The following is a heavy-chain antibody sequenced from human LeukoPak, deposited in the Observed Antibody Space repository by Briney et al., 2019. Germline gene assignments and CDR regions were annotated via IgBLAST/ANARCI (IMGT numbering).Heavy chain of an antibody. Sequence: ASVKVSCKASGYTFTSYYLHWVRQAPGEGLEWMGLINPSGGSTSYARKFQGRVTMTRDMSTSTVYMELSSLRSEDTAVYYCARVAAEVVGVPGAIGFGWLRRDYYYMDVWGKGTTVTVSS. CDR1: GYTFTSYY. CDR3: ARVAAEVVGVPGAIGFGWLRRDYYYMDV. D-gene: IGHD2-2*02. J-gene: IGHJ6*03. CDR2: INPSGGST. V-gene: IGHV1-46*01.